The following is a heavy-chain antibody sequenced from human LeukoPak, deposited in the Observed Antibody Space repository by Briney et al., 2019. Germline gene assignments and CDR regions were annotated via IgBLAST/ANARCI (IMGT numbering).Heavy chain of an antibody. D-gene: IGHD6-13*01. J-gene: IGHJ6*02. CDR2: IYYSGST. CDR3: AKPPNKCWYGRRELHPPHYYYGMDV. V-gene: IGHV4-59*08. CDR1: GGSISSYY. Sequence: SETLSLTCTVSGGSISSYYWSWIRQPPGKGLEWIGYIYYSGSTNYNPSLKSRVTISVDTSKNQFSLKLSSVTAADTAVCYCAKPPNKCWYGRRELHPPHYYYGMDVWGQGTTVTVSS.